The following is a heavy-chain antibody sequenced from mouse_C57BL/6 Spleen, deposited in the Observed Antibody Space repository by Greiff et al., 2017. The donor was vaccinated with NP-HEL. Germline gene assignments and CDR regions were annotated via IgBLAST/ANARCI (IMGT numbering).Heavy chain of an antibody. CDR1: GYAFSSSW. J-gene: IGHJ2*01. CDR3: AREGEFTTVVVHFDY. Sequence: QVQLQQSGPELVKPGASVKISCKASGYAFSSSWMNWVKQRPGKGLEWIGRIYPGDGDTNYNGKFKGKATLTADKSSSTAYMQLSSLTSEDSAVYFCAREGEFTTVVVHFDYWGQGTTLTVSS. V-gene: IGHV1-82*01. D-gene: IGHD1-1*01. CDR2: IYPGDGDT.